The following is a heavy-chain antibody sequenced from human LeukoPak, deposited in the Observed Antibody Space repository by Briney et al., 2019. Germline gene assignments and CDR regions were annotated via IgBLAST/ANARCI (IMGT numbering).Heavy chain of an antibody. CDR3: AKFSAQITQTDYGMDV. CDR2: ISSSSSYI. J-gene: IGHJ6*02. V-gene: IGHV3-21*04. CDR1: GFTFSSYS. Sequence: GGSLRLSCAASGFTFSSYSMNWVRQAPGKGLEWVSSISSSSSYIYYADSVKGRFTISRDNSKNTLYLQMNSLRAEDTAVYYCAKFSAQITQTDYGMDVWGQGTTVTVSS. D-gene: IGHD1-20*01.